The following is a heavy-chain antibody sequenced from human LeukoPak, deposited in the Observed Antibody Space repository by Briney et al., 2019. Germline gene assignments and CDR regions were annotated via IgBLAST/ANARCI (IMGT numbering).Heavy chain of an antibody. Sequence: GGSLRLSCAASGFTFSNYAMSWVRQAPGKGLEWVSAISGSGGSTYSADSVKGRFTISRDNAKNSLFLQMNSLRAEDTAVYSCARAKEYYGSGSYSPLDYWGQGTLVTVSS. J-gene: IGHJ4*02. D-gene: IGHD3-10*01. V-gene: IGHV3-23*01. CDR3: ARAKEYYGSGSYSPLDY. CDR2: ISGSGGST. CDR1: GFTFSNYA.